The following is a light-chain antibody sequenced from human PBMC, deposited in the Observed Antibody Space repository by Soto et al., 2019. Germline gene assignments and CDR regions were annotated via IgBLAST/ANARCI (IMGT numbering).Light chain of an antibody. CDR1: QGIRND. Sequence: AIQMTQSPSSLSASVGDRVTITCRASQGIRNDLGWYQQKPGKAPKLLIYASSSLQSGVPSMFSGSVSGTDFTLTISSLQPEDFATYYCLQDYNYPWTFGQGTKVEIK. V-gene: IGKV1-6*01. J-gene: IGKJ1*01. CDR2: ASS. CDR3: LQDYNYPWT.